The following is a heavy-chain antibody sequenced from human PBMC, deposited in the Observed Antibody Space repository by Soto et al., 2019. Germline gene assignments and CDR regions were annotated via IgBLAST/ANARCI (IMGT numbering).Heavy chain of an antibody. J-gene: IGHJ4*02. CDR2: ISGSDDST. CDR3: AKGKPGVIRAVPIDC. V-gene: IGHV3-23*01. Sequence: EVQLLESGGGLVQPGGSLRLTCAVYGFTLSSYAMNWVRQAPGKGLEWVSGISGSDDSTRYADSAKGRFTISRDNSKNTLYLPMNSLRVEDTAVYYCAKGKPGVIRAVPIDCWGQGSLVTVSS. CDR1: GFTLSSYA. D-gene: IGHD2-2*01.